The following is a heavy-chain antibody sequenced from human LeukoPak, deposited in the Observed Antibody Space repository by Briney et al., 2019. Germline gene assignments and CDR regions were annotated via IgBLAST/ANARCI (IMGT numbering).Heavy chain of an antibody. Sequence: ASVKVSCKASGYTFTGYYMHWARQAPGQGLEWMGWINPNSGGTNYAQKFQGRVTMTRDTSISTAYMELSRLRSDDTAVYYCARAEGSSWYYFDYWGQGTLVTVSS. CDR3: ARAEGSSWYYFDY. CDR1: GYTFTGYY. V-gene: IGHV1-2*02. D-gene: IGHD6-13*01. CDR2: INPNSGGT. J-gene: IGHJ4*02.